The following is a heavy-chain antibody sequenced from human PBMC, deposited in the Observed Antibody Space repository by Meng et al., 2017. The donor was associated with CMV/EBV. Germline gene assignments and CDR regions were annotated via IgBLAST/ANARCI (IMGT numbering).Heavy chain of an antibody. CDR1: GGSISSGDYY. Sequence: VKLQEPGPGLVNPSQTLSLTCIVSGGSISSGDYYWSCIRQPPGKGLEWIGDIYYSGSTYYNPSLKSRVTISVDTSKNQFSLKLSSVTAADTAVYYCARVTSRVAGAFDYWGQGTLVTVSS. J-gene: IGHJ4*02. V-gene: IGHV4-30-4*08. CDR3: ARVTSRVAGAFDY. CDR2: IYYSGST. D-gene: IGHD1-14*01.